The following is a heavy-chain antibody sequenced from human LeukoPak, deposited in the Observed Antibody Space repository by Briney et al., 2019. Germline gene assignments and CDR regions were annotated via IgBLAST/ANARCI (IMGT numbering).Heavy chain of an antibody. J-gene: IGHJ4*02. CDR3: ARRTGLTRTFDY. Sequence: PSETLSLTCTVSGGSISSGGYYWSWIRQHPGKGLEWIGYIYYSGSTYYNPSLKSRVTISVDTSKNQFSLKLSSVTAADTAVYYCARRTGLTRTFDYWGQGTLVTVSS. CDR1: GGSISSGGYY. CDR2: IYYSGST. D-gene: IGHD3/OR15-3a*01. V-gene: IGHV4-31*03.